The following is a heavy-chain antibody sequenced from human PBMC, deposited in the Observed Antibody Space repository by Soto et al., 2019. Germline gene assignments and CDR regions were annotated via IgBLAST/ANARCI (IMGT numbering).Heavy chain of an antibody. CDR1: GFTFDDYA. V-gene: IGHV3-9*01. CDR3: AKDYLYDSSGYYYGAFDI. CDR2: ISWNSGSI. Sequence: PGGSLRLSCAASGFTFDDYAMHWVRQAPGKGLEWVSGISWNSGSIGYADSVKGRFTISRDNAKNSLYLQMNSLRAEDTALYYCAKDYLYDSSGYYYGAFDIWGQGTMVTVSS. D-gene: IGHD3-22*01. J-gene: IGHJ3*02.